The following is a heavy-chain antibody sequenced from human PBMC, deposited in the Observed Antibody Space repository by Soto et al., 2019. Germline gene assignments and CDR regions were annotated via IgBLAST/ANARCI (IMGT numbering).Heavy chain of an antibody. Sequence: QIHLVQSGAEVKKPGSSVKISCKASGGTFSNYAISWVRQAPGQGLEWMGGITPIFDTTNYAQKFQGRLTITADTSTSTAYMELSGLXXXXXXXXFCARYPNSXXXXXXPWGQ. V-gene: IGHV1-69*06. CDR2: ITPIFDTT. CDR3: ARYPNSXXXXXXP. CDR1: GGTFSNYA. J-gene: IGHJ5*02. D-gene: IGHD3-9*01.